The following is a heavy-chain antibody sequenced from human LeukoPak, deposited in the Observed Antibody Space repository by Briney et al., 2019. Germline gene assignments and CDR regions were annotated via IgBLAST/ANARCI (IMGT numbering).Heavy chain of an antibody. CDR1: GFTFSSYE. J-gene: IGHJ3*02. V-gene: IGHV3-48*03. D-gene: IGHD3-9*01. CDR2: ISISGSTI. Sequence: HSGGSLRLSCAASGFTFSSYEMNWVRQAPGKGLEWVSYISISGSTIYYPDSVKGRFTISRDNAKNSLYLQMNSLRAEDTDVYYCARDSPDYDILTGYYIGAFDIWGQGTMVTVSS. CDR3: ARDSPDYDILTGYYIGAFDI.